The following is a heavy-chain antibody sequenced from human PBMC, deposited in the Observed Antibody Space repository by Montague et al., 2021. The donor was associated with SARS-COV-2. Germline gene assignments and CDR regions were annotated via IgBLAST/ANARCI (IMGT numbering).Heavy chain of an antibody. CDR3: ARAERGSCGDGNCYQYFFNY. Sequence: SETLSLTCAVYSGSFNDFYWTWIRQSPGKGLEWIGEINHTGSATYNPSLKGRVTLSRDTSKNQFSLKLQSATPADTAVYYCARAERGSCGDGNCYQYFFNYWGQGTLVTVSS. V-gene: IGHV4-34*01. CDR2: INHTGSA. CDR1: SGSFNDFY. D-gene: IGHD2-15*01. J-gene: IGHJ4*02.